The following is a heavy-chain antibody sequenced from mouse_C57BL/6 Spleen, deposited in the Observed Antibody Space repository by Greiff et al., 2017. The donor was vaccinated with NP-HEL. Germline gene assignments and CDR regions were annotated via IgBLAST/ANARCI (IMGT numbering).Heavy chain of an antibody. CDR3: ARGDLYFDV. J-gene: IGHJ1*03. Sequence: DVQLQESGPGLVKPSPSLSLTCSVSGYSFTSCYYWNWIRQFPGNQLGWMGYIRYDGSNNYNPSLKNRISITRDTSKNQLFLKLNSVTTEDTATYYCARGDLYFDVWGTGTTVTVSS. CDR2: IRYDGSN. V-gene: IGHV3-6*01. CDR1: GYSFTSCYY.